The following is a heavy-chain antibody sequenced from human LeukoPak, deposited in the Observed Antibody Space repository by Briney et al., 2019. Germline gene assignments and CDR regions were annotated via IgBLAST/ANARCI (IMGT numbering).Heavy chain of an antibody. Sequence: SETLSLTCAVCGGSFSGYYWSWIRQPPGKGLEWIGEINHSGSTNYNPSLKSRVTISVDTSKNQFSLKLSSVTAADTAVYYCARVVAAAGTVGLFDYWGQGTLVTVSS. CDR1: GGSFSGYY. CDR3: ARVVAAAGTVGLFDY. CDR2: INHSGST. J-gene: IGHJ4*02. D-gene: IGHD6-13*01. V-gene: IGHV4-34*01.